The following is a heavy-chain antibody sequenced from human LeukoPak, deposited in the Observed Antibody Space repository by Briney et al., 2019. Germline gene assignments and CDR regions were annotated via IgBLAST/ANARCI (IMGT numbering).Heavy chain of an antibody. J-gene: IGHJ3*02. Sequence: ASVKVSCKASGYTFTSYGISWVRQAPGQGLEWMGWISAYNGNTNYAQKLQGRVTMTTDTSTSTAYMELRSLRSDDTAVYYCARDRAGDGYSSGWYVDDDAFYIWGQGTMVTVSS. CDR2: ISAYNGNT. CDR3: ARDRAGDGYSSGWYVDDDAFYI. V-gene: IGHV1-18*01. D-gene: IGHD6-19*01. CDR1: GYTFTSYG.